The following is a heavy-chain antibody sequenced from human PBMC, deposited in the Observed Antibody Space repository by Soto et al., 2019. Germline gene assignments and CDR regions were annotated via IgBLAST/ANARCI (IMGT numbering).Heavy chain of an antibody. D-gene: IGHD5-18*01. CDR3: AGTGGYSYGDFDY. V-gene: IGHV4-39*01. CDR2: IYYSGST. CDR1: GGSISSSSYY. Sequence: PSETLSLTCTVSGGSISSSSYYWGWIRQPPGKGLEWIGSIYYSGSTYYNPSLKSRVTISVDTSKNQFSLKLSSVTAADTAVYYCAGTGGYSYGDFDYWGQGTLVTVS. J-gene: IGHJ4*02.